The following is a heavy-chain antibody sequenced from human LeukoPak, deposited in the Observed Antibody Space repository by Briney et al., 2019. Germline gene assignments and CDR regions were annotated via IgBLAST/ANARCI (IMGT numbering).Heavy chain of an antibody. CDR2: IYYSGST. J-gene: IGHJ3*01. D-gene: IGHD3-10*01. V-gene: IGHV4-59*07. Sequence: SDIRALELTGCGGSSRSYCGRWFRQPPGEGREWIGYIYYSGSTDYNPALKSRVTRSVDTSKNQFSLKLSSVTAADTAVYFCARVWGSGSYCAFDLWGLGTMVVVS. CDR3: ARVWGSGSYCAFDL. CDR1: GGSSRSYC.